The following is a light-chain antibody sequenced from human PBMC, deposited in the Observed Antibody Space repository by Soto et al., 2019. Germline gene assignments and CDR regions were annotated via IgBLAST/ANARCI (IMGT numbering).Light chain of an antibody. V-gene: IGKV1-12*01. J-gene: IGKJ1*01. Sequence: DIQMTQSPSSVSESVGDRVTITCRASQGISSWLAWYQQKPGKPPKLLIYAASSLHSAVPSRFSGSESGTDFILTSSSLQPEDFATYYCQQANSFPPTFGQGTKVEIK. CDR3: QQANSFPPT. CDR1: QGISSW. CDR2: AAS.